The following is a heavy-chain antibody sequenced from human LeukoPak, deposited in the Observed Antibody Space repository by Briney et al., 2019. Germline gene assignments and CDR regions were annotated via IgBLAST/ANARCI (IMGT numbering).Heavy chain of an antibody. V-gene: IGHV3-23*01. CDR3: AKVKYDFWSGYYTGPIYFDY. D-gene: IGHD3-3*01. CDR2: ISGSGGST. J-gene: IGHJ4*02. CDR1: GFTFSSYA. Sequence: PGGSLRLSCAASGFTFSSYAMSWVRQAPGRGLEWVSAISGSGGSTYYADSVKGRFTISRDNSKNTLYLQMNGLRAEDTAVYYCAKVKYDFWSGYYTGPIYFDYWGQGTLVTVSS.